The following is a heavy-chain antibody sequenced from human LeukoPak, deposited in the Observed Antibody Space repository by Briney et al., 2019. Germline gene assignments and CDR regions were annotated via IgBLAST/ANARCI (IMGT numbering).Heavy chain of an antibody. CDR3: ARGDDYVWGSYRYADY. CDR2: ISSSSSYV. V-gene: IGHV3-21*01. CDR1: GFTFSSYE. Sequence: PGGSLRLSCAASGFTFSSYEMNWVRQAPGKGLEWVSSISSSSSYVYSADSVKGRFTISRDNATNSLYLQMNSLRAEDTAVYYCARGDDYVWGSYRYADYWGQGTLVAVSS. D-gene: IGHD3-16*02. J-gene: IGHJ4*02.